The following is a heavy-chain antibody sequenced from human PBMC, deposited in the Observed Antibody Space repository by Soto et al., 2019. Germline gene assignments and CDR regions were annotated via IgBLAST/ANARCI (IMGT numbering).Heavy chain of an antibody. Sequence: QVQLVESGGGVVQPGRSLRLSCAASGFTFSSYAMHWVRQAPGKGLEWVAVISYDGSNKYYADSVKGRFTISRDNSKNKLYLQMNSLRAEDTAVYYCERDRVTMVRGVIITRKVFDYLGQGTLVTVSS. CDR3: ERDRVTMVRGVIITRKVFDY. V-gene: IGHV3-30-3*01. CDR1: GFTFSSYA. D-gene: IGHD3-10*01. J-gene: IGHJ4*02. CDR2: ISYDGSNK.